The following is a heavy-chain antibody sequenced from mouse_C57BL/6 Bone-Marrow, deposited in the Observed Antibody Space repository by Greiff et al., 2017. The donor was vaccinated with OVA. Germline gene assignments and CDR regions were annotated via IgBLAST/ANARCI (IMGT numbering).Heavy chain of an antibody. CDR3: ARSLLDAWFAY. V-gene: IGHV1-19*01. CDR2: INPYNGGT. D-gene: IGHD2-10*02. CDR1: GYTFTDYY. Sequence: VQLKQSGPVLVKPGASVKMSCKASGYTFTDYYMNWVKQSHGKSLEWIGVINPYNGGTRYNQKFKGKATLTVDKSSSTSYMELNSLTSEDSAVYYCARSLLDAWFAYWGQGTLVTVSA. J-gene: IGHJ3*01.